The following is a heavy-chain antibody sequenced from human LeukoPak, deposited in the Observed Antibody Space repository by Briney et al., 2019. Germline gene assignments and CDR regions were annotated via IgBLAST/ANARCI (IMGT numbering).Heavy chain of an antibody. CDR2: ISGSGGGT. Sequence: PGGSLRLSCAASGFTFISYAMSWVRQAPGKGLEWVSAISGSGGGTYYADSVKGRFTISRDNSKNTLYLQMNSLRAEDTAVYYCARDARRYDSSGYYAYWGQGTLVTVSS. J-gene: IGHJ4*02. CDR3: ARDARRYDSSGYYAY. D-gene: IGHD3-22*01. CDR1: GFTFISYA. V-gene: IGHV3-23*01.